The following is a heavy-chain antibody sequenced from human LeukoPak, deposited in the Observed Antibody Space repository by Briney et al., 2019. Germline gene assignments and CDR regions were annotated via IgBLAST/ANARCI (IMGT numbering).Heavy chain of an antibody. J-gene: IGHJ5*02. CDR3: ARLQPRQGWFDP. CDR2: IYYSGST. CDR1: GGSISSSSYY. V-gene: IGHV4-39*07. Sequence: PSETLSLTCTVSGGSISSSSYYWGWIRQPPGKGLEWIGSIYYSGSTYYNPSLKSRVTISVDTSKNQFSLKMTSVTAADTAVYYCARLQPRQGWFDPWGQGTLVTVSS.